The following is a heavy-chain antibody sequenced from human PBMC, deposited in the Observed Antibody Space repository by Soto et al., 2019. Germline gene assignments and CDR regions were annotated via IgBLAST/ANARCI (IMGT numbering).Heavy chain of an antibody. J-gene: IGHJ4*02. D-gene: IGHD6-19*01. CDR2: IYWDDDN. Sequence: QITLKESGPTLVKPTQTLTLTCTFSGFSLTSNAVGVGWFRQPPGKALEWLALIYWDDDNHYSPSLKSRLTCTKHTSKTQVVLIMTNMDPVDTATYYCAHGSGWLFDFWGQGTLVTVSS. V-gene: IGHV2-5*02. CDR3: AHGSGWLFDF. CDR1: GFSLTSNAVG.